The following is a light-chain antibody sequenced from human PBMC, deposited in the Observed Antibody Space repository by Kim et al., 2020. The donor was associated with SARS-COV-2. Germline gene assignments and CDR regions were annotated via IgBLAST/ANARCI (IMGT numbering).Light chain of an antibody. Sequence: SVSPGEGATLSCRASQSTRSSLAWYQQKPGQAPRLLIDSASTRVPGIPARFSGSGSGTEFTLTISSLQSEDFAMYYCQHHSDWLYTFGQGTKLEI. J-gene: IGKJ2*01. CDR1: QSTRSS. CDR3: QHHSDWLYT. CDR2: SAS. V-gene: IGKV3-15*01.